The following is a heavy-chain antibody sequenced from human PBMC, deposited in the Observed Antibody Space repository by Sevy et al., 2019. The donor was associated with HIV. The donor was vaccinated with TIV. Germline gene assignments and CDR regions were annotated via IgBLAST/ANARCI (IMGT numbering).Heavy chain of an antibody. J-gene: IGHJ2*01. D-gene: IGHD2-8*01. Sequence: GGSLRLSCVASGFTFSSHFMTWVRQAPGKGLEWAANLDEDGNEINYVDSVKGRFTISRDNAKNSVYLQMDGLRAEDTAVYYCARHSVVRVCQFRYFDIWGRGTLVTVSS. CDR3: ARHSVVRVCQFRYFDI. CDR1: GFTFSSHF. V-gene: IGHV3-7*01. CDR2: LDEDGNEI.